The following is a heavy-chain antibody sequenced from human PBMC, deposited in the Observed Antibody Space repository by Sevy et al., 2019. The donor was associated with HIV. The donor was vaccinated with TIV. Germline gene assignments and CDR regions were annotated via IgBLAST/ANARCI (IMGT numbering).Heavy chain of an antibody. CDR3: ARGPYNSGLRLDF. Sequence: GGSLRLSCAASGFSLSDYAIHWARQGPVKGLEWLTVISFDGGNKYYADSVKGRFTISRENSKNTVSLQMNSLRPDDTGLYYCARGPYNSGLRLDFWGRGILVTVSS. D-gene: IGHD5-12*01. CDR1: GFSLSDYA. J-gene: IGHJ4*01. CDR2: ISFDGGNK. V-gene: IGHV3-30-3*01.